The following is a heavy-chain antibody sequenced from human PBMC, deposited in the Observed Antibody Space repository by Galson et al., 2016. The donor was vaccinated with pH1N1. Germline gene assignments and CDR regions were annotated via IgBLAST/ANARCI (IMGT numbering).Heavy chain of an antibody. CDR2: IDWDDDK. D-gene: IGHD6-13*01. Sequence: PALVKPTQTLTLTCTFSGFSLTTSGMCVTWIRQPPGKALEWLARIDWDDDKYYSTSPKARLTISKDTSKNQAVLTVTNMDPVDTATYYCARARSAAAGAIDIWGQGTLVTVSS. CDR1: GFSLTTSGMC. CDR3: ARARSAAAGAIDI. V-gene: IGHV2-70*11. J-gene: IGHJ4*02.